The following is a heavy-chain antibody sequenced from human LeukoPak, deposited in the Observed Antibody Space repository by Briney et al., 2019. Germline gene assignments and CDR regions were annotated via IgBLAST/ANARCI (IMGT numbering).Heavy chain of an antibody. CDR1: GYSFTTYW. CDR2: IYPGDSDT. V-gene: IGHV5-51*01. Sequence: GESLKISCKASGYSFTTYWIGWVRQMPGKDLEWMGIIYPGDSDTRYSPSFQGQVTISADKSISTAYLPWSSLKASDTAMYYCARPTGLRFFDYWGQGTLVTVSS. CDR3: ARPTGLRFFDY. J-gene: IGHJ4*02. D-gene: IGHD4-11*01.